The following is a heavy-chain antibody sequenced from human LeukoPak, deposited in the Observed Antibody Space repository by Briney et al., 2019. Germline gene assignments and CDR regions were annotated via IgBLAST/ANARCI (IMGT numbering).Heavy chain of an antibody. V-gene: IGHV1-2*02. CDR2: INPNSGGT. D-gene: IGHD4-23*01. CDR3: ARASRWLGNFYS. CDR1: GGTFSSYD. Sequence: ASGKVSCKASGGTFSSYDISWVRQAPGQGLEWMGWINPNSGGTNYAQKFQGGVTMTRDTSITTAYLELTRLKSDDTAVYFCARASRWLGNFYSWGQGTLATVSS. J-gene: IGHJ4*02.